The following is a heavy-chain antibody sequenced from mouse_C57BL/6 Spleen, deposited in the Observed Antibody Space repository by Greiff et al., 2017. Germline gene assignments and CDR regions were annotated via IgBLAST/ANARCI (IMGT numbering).Heavy chain of an antibody. CDR1: GFTFSDYG. CDR2: ISSGSSTI. J-gene: IGHJ2*01. Sequence: VKLVESGGGLVKPGGSLKLSCAASGFTFSDYGMHWVRQAPEKGLEWVAYISSGSSTIYYADTVKGRFTSSRDNAKNTLFLQMTRRRSDDTAMYYCARSYDYDGGYFDYWGQGTTLTVSS. V-gene: IGHV5-17*01. CDR3: ARSYDYDGGYFDY. D-gene: IGHD2-4*01.